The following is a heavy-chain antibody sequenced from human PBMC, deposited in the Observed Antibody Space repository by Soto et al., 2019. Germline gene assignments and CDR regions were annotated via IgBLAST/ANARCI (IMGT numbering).Heavy chain of an antibody. J-gene: IGHJ4*02. Sequence: QVQLVQSGAEVKKPGSSVKVSCKASGGTFTNYAISWVRQAPGQGLEWMGGVVPLYGSPVYEQKFQARVTITADDSTSTAYMELSSLTSQDTAVYYYWIGSGSDDYWGQGTLVTVSS. D-gene: IGHD3-10*01. V-gene: IGHV1-69*01. CDR3: WIGSGSDDY. CDR2: VVPLYGSP. CDR1: GGTFTNYA.